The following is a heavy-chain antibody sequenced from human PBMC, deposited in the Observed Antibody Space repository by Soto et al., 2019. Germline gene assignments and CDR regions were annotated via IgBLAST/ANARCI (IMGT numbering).Heavy chain of an antibody. CDR1: GGTFSSYA. D-gene: IGHD3-16*02. CDR2: IIPIFGTA. J-gene: IGHJ5*02. CDR3: ARTPFGGVTVNTWFDP. V-gene: IGHV1-69*13. Sequence: SVKVSCKASGGTFSSYAISWVRQAPGQGLEWMGGIIPIFGTANYAQKFQGRVTITADESTSTAYMELSSLRSEDTAVYYCARTPFGGVTVNTWFDPWAREPWSSSPQ.